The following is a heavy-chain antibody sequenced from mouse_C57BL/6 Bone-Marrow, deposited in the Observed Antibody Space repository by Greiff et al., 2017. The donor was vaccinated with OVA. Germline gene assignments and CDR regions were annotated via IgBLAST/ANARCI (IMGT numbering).Heavy chain of an antibody. CDR3: LYYSYYAMDY. CDR1: GFNIKDDY. D-gene: IGHD2-12*01. CDR2: IDPENGDT. V-gene: IGHV14-4*01. J-gene: IGHJ4*01. Sequence: EVQLQESGAELVRPGASVKLSCTASGFNIKDDYMHWVKQRPEQGLEWIGWIDPENGDTEYASKFQGKATITADTSSNTAYLQLSSLTSEDTAVYYCLYYSYYAMDYWGQGTSVTVSS.